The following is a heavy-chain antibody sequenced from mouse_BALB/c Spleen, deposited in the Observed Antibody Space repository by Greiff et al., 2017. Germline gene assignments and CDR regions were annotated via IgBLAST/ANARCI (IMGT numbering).Heavy chain of an antibody. J-gene: IGHJ1*01. Sequence: EVQLQQSGTVLARPGASVKMSCKASGYSFTSYWMHWVQQRPGQGLEWIGAIYPGNSDTSYNQKFKGKAKLTAVTSASTAYMELSSLTNEDSAVYYCTNYGSSRNSYWYFDVWGAGTTVTVSS. CDR2: IYPGNSDT. CDR3: TNYGSSRNSYWYFDV. CDR1: GYSFTSYW. D-gene: IGHD1-1*01. V-gene: IGHV1-5*01.